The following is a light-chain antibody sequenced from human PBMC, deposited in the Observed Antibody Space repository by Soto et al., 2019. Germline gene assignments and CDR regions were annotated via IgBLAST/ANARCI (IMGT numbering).Light chain of an antibody. V-gene: IGKV3-11*01. CDR3: PQRSNWPGT. Sequence: EIVLTQSPATLSLSPGERATLSCRASQSVSSYLAWSQQKPGQAPRLLIYDASNRATGIPARFSGSGSGTDFTLTISSLEPEDFAVYYCPQRSNWPGTFGQGTKVEIK. CDR2: DAS. J-gene: IGKJ1*01. CDR1: QSVSSY.